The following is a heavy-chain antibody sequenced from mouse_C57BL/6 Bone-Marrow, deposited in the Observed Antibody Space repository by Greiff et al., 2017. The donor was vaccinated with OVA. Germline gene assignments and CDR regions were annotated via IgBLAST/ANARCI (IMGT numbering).Heavy chain of an antibody. Sequence: DVQLVESGEGLVKPGGSLKLSCAASGFTFSSYAMSWVRQTPEKRLEWVAYISSGGDYIYYADTVKGRFTISRDNARNTLYLQMSSLKSEDTAMYYCTRGGYSNWFAYWGQGTLVTVSA. J-gene: IGHJ3*01. CDR2: ISSGGDYI. CDR1: GFTFSSYA. CDR3: TRGGYSNWFAY. D-gene: IGHD2-5*01. V-gene: IGHV5-9-1*02.